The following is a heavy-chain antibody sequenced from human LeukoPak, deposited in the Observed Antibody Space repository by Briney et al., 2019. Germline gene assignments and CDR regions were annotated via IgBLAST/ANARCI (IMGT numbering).Heavy chain of an antibody. Sequence: GGSLRLSCVVSGINFADYAMHWVRHPPGKGLEWVSLISADGGSTFSADSVKGRFSISRDNSKNSLYLQMNSLRSEDTAMYYCAKESGKFDYWGQGTLVAVSS. J-gene: IGHJ4*02. V-gene: IGHV3-43*02. CDR1: GINFADYA. CDR2: ISADGGST. CDR3: AKESGKFDY.